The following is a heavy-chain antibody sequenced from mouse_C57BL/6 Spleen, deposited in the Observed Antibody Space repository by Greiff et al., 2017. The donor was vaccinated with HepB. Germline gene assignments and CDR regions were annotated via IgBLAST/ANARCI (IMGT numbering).Heavy chain of an antibody. CDR1: GFSLSTFGMG. CDR3: ARRGNYITTVERYWYFDV. CDR2: IWWDDDK. Sequence: QVTLKESGPGILQPSQTLSLTCSFSGFSLSTFGMGVGWIRQPSGKGLEWLAHIWWDDDKYYNPAMKSRLTIAKDTSKNQVFLKIANVDTADTATYYCARRGNYITTVERYWYFDVWGTGTTVTVSS. V-gene: IGHV8-8*01. J-gene: IGHJ1*03. D-gene: IGHD1-1*01.